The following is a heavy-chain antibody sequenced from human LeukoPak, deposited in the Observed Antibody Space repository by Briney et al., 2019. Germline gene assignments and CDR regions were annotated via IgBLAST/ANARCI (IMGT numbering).Heavy chain of an antibody. CDR2: ISSSSSYI. CDR1: GFTFSSYS. V-gene: IGHV3-21*01. J-gene: IGHJ3*02. Sequence: GGSLRLSCAASGFTFSSYSMNWVRQAPGKGLEWVSSISSSSSYIYYADSVKGRFTISRDNAKNSLYLQMNSLRAEDTAVYYCARVGAYQLLGSDAFDIWGQGTMVTVSA. D-gene: IGHD2-2*01. CDR3: ARVGAYQLLGSDAFDI.